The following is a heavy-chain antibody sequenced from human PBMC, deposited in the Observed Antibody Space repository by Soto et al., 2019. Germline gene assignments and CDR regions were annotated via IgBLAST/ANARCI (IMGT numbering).Heavy chain of an antibody. D-gene: IGHD3-16*01. CDR2: IIPIFGTP. CDR1: GGTFSSYA. Sequence: QVQLVQSGAEVKKPGSLVKVSCEASGGTFSSYAISWVRQAPGQGLEWMGGIIPIFGTPDYAQKFQGRVTITADESTSTAYMELSSLRSEDTAVYYCALTQQRNYYYGMDVWGQGTTVTVAS. V-gene: IGHV1-69*12. J-gene: IGHJ6*02. CDR3: ALTQQRNYYYGMDV.